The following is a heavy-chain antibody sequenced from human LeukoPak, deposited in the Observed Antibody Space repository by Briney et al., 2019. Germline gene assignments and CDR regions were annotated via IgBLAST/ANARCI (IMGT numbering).Heavy chain of an antibody. CDR3: AKWGCSGGSCYPFDY. Sequence: PGGSLRLSCAASGFTFSSSGMSWVRQAPGKGLEWVSSITYSGGSTYYADSVKGRFTISRDNSRNTLYLQMHSLRAEDTAVYYCAKWGCSGGSCYPFDYWGQGTLVTVSS. CDR2: ITYSGGST. V-gene: IGHV3-23*01. J-gene: IGHJ4*02. CDR1: GFTFSSSG. D-gene: IGHD2-15*01.